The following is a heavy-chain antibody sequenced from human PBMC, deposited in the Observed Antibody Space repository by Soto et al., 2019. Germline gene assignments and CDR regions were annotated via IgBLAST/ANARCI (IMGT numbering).Heavy chain of an antibody. CDR3: AKDGGYSDSWFGYSDY. J-gene: IGHJ4*02. D-gene: IGHD6-13*01. CDR1: GFTFDDYA. Sequence: EVQLVESGGVVVQLGGSLRLSCAASGFTFDDYAMHWVRQAPGKGLEWVSLITRDGATTYYADSVKGRLTISRDNSKNSLYLQMNSLRPDDTAFYYCAKDGGYSDSWFGYSDYWGQGTLVTVSS. CDR2: ITRDGATT. V-gene: IGHV3-43D*04.